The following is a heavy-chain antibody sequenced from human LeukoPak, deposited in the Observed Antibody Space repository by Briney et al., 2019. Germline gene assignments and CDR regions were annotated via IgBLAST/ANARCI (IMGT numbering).Heavy chain of an antibody. CDR1: GFTVSSYD. CDR2: MYSGGST. CDR3: ARSYSNHLFGMDV. D-gene: IGHD4-11*01. J-gene: IGHJ6*02. V-gene: IGHV3-66*01. Sequence: PGWSLRLSCAASGFTVSSYDMTWVRQAPGKGLEWVSVMYSGGSTYYADSVQGRVAISRDNSQNTVFLQMNSVRVEDTAVYYCARSYSNHLFGMDVWGQGTAVTVSS.